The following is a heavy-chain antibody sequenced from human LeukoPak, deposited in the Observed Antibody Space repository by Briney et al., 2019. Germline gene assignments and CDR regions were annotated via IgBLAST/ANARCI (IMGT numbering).Heavy chain of an antibody. J-gene: IGHJ4*02. CDR2: IYYSGST. CDR1: GGSISSGGYY. CDR3: ARVITMIVVVTP. V-gene: IGHV4-31*03. Sequence: SETLSLTCTVSGGSISSGGYYWSWIRQHPGKGLEWIGYIYYSGSTYYNPSLKSRVTIAVDTSKNQFSLKLSSVTAADTAVYYCARVITMIVVVTPWGQGTLVTVSS. D-gene: IGHD3-22*01.